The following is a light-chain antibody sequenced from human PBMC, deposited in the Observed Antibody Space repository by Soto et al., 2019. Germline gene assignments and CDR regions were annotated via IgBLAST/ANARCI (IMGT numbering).Light chain of an antibody. J-gene: IGKJ5*01. CDR1: QSITTW. Sequence: DIQMTQSPSTVSAYVGDSVTITCRASQSITTWLAWYQQRPGKAPKLLIYDVSSLQSGVPSRFSGSGSGTEFTLTISSLQPDDFATYYCQQANSFPPITFGQGTRLEIK. CDR2: DVS. CDR3: QQANSFPPIT. V-gene: IGKV1-12*01.